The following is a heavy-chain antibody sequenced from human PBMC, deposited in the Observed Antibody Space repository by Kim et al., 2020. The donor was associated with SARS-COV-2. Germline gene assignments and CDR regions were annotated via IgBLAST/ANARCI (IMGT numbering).Heavy chain of an antibody. J-gene: IGHJ4*02. D-gene: IGHD6-6*01. Sequence: NYAQKFQGRVTITADESTSTAYMELSSLRSEDTAVYYCARGGGTARPINLWGQGTLVTVSS. CDR3: ARGGGTARPINL. V-gene: IGHV1-69*01.